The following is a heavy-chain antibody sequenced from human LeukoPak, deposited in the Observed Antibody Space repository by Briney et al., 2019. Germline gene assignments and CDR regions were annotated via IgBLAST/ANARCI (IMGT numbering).Heavy chain of an antibody. CDR2: ISSSSSYI. Sequence: GGSLRLSCAASGFTFSSYSMNWVRQAPGKGLEWVSSISSSSSYIYYADSVKGRFTISRDNAKNSLYLQMNSLRAEDTAVYYCASLVPAAISYYYYMDVWGKGTTVTVSS. V-gene: IGHV3-21*01. CDR1: GFTFSSYS. CDR3: ASLVPAAISYYYYMDV. J-gene: IGHJ6*03. D-gene: IGHD2-2*01.